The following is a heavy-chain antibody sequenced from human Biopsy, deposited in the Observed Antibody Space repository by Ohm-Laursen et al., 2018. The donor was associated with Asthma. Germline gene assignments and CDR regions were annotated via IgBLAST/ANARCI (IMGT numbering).Heavy chain of an antibody. D-gene: IGHD2-2*01. J-gene: IGHJ4*02. CDR3: AALSWYASQY. CDR2: IKPDGSQT. Sequence: SLRLSCSASGFTFSGSCMIWVRQAPGKGLQLLAFIKPDGSQTYYADSVEGRFSISIDNSKNSLYLQMSSLRGEDTAIYYCAALSWYASQYWGQGTLVTASS. V-gene: IGHV3-7*01. CDR1: GFTFSGSC.